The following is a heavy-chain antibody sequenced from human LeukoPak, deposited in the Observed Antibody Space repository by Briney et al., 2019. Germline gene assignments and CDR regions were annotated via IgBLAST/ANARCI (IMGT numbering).Heavy chain of an antibody. Sequence: PSETLSLTCSVSGGSIRSDSYYWGWVRQPPGKGLEWIGSLHYSGGPYYNPSLRSRVTISVDTSKNQFSLKMTSVTAADTAVYYCATGADYGFFHHWGQGTLVTVSS. CDR1: GGSIRSDSYY. CDR2: LHYSGGP. V-gene: IGHV4-39*07. J-gene: IGHJ1*01. D-gene: IGHD4-17*01. CDR3: ATGADYGFFHH.